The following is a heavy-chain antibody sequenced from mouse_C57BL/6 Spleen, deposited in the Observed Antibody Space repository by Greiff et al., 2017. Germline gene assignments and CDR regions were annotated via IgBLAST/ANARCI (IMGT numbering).Heavy chain of an antibody. D-gene: IGHD1-1*01. CDR3: ARHYYGSSFYYAMDY. CDR2: ISSGGSYT. CDR1: GFTFSSYG. V-gene: IGHV5-6*01. Sequence: EVQLQQSGGDLVKPGGSLKLSCAASGFTFSSYGMSWVRPTPDKRLEWVATISSGGSYTYYPDSVKGRFTISRDNAKHTLYLQMSSLKSEDTAMYYCARHYYGSSFYYAMDYWGQGTSVTVSS. J-gene: IGHJ4*01.